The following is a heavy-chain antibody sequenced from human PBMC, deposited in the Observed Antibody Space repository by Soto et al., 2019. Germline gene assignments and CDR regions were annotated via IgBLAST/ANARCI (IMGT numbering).Heavy chain of an antibody. V-gene: IGHV3-11*01. J-gene: IGHJ4*02. CDR3: AKEVDYEPYFDY. CDR2: ISSSGSST. D-gene: IGHD4-17*01. CDR1: GFTFSDYY. Sequence: GGSLRLSCAASGFTFSDYYMSWIRQAPGKGLEWVSSISSSGSSTYYADSVKGRFTISRDNSKNTLYLQMNSLRAEDTAVYYCAKEVDYEPYFDYWGQGTLVTVSS.